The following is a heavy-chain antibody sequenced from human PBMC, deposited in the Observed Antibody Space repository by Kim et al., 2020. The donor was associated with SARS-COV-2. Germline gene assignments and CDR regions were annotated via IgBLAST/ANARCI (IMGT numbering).Heavy chain of an antibody. Sequence: YAPSGTGRFTLSRDHSNNTLYLQMNSLRAEATAVYSCAQDVGFGDLPSDYWGQGTLVTVSS. V-gene: IGHV3-30*02. J-gene: IGHJ4*02. CDR3: AQDVGFGDLPSDY. D-gene: IGHD3-10*01.